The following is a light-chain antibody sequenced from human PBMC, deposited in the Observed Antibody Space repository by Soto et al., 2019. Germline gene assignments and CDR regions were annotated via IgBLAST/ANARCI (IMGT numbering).Light chain of an antibody. V-gene: IGLV2-14*03. J-gene: IGLJ1*01. Sequence: QSALTQPASVSGSPGQSITISCTGTSSDVRGYNYVSWYQQHPGKAPKLMIYDVSNRPSGVPNRFSGSKSGNTASLTISGLQAEDEAEYYCSSYTSSSTLVYVFGTGTKVTVL. CDR1: SSDVRGYNY. CDR3: SSYTSSSTLVYV. CDR2: DVS.